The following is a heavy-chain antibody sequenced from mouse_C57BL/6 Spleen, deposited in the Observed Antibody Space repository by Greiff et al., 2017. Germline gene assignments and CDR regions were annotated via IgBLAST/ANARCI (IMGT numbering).Heavy chain of an antibody. CDR1: GFNIKDDY. CDR2: IDPENGDT. D-gene: IGHD1-1*01. J-gene: IGHJ1*03. CDR3: TTVDYYGSSYGYFDV. V-gene: IGHV14-4*01. Sequence: VQLQQSGAELVRPGASVKLSCTASGFNIKDDYMHWVKQRPEQGLEWIGWIDPENGDTEYASKFQGKATITVDTSSNTAYLQLSSLTSEDTAVYYCTTVDYYGSSYGYFDVWGTGTTVTVSS.